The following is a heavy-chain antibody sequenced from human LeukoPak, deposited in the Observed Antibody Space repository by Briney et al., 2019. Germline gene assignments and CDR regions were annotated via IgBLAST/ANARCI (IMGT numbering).Heavy chain of an antibody. V-gene: IGHV4-34*01. D-gene: IGHD3-9*01. CDR3: ARDSRLTGYYNYYYYGMDV. CDR1: GGSFSGYY. Sequence: SETLSLTCAVYGGSFSGYYWSWIRQPPGKGLEWIGEINHSGSTNYNPSLKSRVTISVDTSKNQFSLKLSSVTAADTAVYYCARDSRLTGYYNYYYYGMDVWVQGTTVTVSS. J-gene: IGHJ6*02. CDR2: INHSGST.